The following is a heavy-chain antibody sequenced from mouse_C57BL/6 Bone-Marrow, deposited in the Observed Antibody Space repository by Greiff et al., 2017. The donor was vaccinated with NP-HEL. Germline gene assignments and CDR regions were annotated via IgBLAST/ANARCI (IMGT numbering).Heavy chain of an antibody. D-gene: IGHD1-1*01. CDR3: TTYGSSPWDFDV. CDR1: GFNIKDDY. V-gene: IGHV14-4*01. Sequence: EVHLVESGAELVRPGASVKLSCTASGFNIKDDYMPWVKQRPAQGLEWIGWIDPENGDTEYASKFQGKATITADTSSNTAYLQLSSLTSEDTAVYYCTTYGSSPWDFDVWGTGATVTASS. J-gene: IGHJ1*03. CDR2: IDPENGDT.